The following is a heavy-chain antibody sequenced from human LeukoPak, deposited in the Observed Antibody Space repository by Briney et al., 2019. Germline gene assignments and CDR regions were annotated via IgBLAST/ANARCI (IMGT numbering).Heavy chain of an antibody. Sequence: SETLSLTCIVSGGSIAGSNYYWGWIRQSPGRGLEWLGSVFYSGSTHYNPSLESRVTISVDTSKNQFSLKVRSVTAADTAVYFCARHFANSAIYGDAFDIWGQGTMVTVSS. J-gene: IGHJ3*02. CDR3: ARHFANSAIYGDAFDI. V-gene: IGHV4-39*01. CDR1: GGSIAGSNYY. D-gene: IGHD4/OR15-4a*01. CDR2: VFYSGST.